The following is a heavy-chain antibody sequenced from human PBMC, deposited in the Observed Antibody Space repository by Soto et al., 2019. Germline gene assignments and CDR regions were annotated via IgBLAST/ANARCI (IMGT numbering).Heavy chain of an antibody. D-gene: IGHD3-10*01. CDR1: GFTFSSYA. J-gene: IGHJ4*02. Sequence: GGSLRLSCAASGFTFSSYAMSWVRQAPGKGLEWVSAISGSGGSTYYADPVKGRFTISRDNSKNTLYLQMNSLRAEDTAVYYCAKDPYGSGRYYPPDLDYWGQGTLVTLSS. V-gene: IGHV3-23*01. CDR3: AKDPYGSGRYYPPDLDY. CDR2: ISGSGGST.